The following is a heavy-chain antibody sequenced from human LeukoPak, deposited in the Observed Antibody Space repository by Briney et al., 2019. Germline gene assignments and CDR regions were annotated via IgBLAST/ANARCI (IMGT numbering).Heavy chain of an antibody. D-gene: IGHD6-13*01. Sequence: SVKVSCKASGGTFSSYAISWVRQAPGQGLEWMGGIIPIFGTANYAQKFQGRVTITTDESTSTAYMELSSLRSEDTAVYYCARQGGSSWPVSGLELLRAHMDVWGKGTTVTVSS. CDR1: GGTFSSYA. CDR2: IIPIFGTA. CDR3: ARQGGSSWPVSGLELLRAHMDV. J-gene: IGHJ6*03. V-gene: IGHV1-69*05.